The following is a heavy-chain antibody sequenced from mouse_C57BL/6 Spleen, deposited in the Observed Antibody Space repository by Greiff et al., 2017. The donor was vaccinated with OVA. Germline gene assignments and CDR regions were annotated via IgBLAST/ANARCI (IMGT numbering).Heavy chain of an antibody. J-gene: IGHJ1*03. CDR2: INPSNGGT. D-gene: IGHD1-1*01. CDR3: ARNYYGSRYWYFDV. V-gene: IGHV1-53*01. CDR1: GYTFTSYW. Sequence: QVQLQQPGTELVQPGASVKLSCTASGYTFTSYWMHWVKQRPGQGLEWIGNINPSNGGTNYNEKFKSKATLTVDKSSSTAYMQLSSLTSEDSAVYYCARNYYGSRYWYFDVWGTGTTVTVSS.